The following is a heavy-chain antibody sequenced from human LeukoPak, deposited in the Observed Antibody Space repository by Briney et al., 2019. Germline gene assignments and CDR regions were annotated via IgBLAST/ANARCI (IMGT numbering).Heavy chain of an antibody. V-gene: IGHV4-59*01. D-gene: IGHD1-26*01. J-gene: IGHJ4*02. CDR2: IYYSGST. CDR1: GGSISSYY. Sequence: SETLSLTCTVSGGSISSYYWSWIRQPPGKGLEWIGYIYYSGSTNYNPSLKSRVTISVDTSKNQFSLKLSSVTAADTAVYYCATGSGSYSGPYYFDYWGQGTLVTVSS. CDR3: ATGSGSYSGPYYFDY.